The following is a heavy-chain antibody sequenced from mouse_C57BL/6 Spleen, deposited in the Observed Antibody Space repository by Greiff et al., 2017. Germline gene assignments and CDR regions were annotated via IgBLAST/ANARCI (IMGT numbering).Heavy chain of an antibody. J-gene: IGHJ1*03. Sequence: EVQLQQSGPELVKPGASVKIPCKASGYTFTDYNMDWVKQSHGKSLEWIGDINPNNGGTIYNQKFKGKATLTVDKSSSTAYMELRSLTSEDTAVYYCAREDDYYGSSYWYFDVWGTGTTVTVSS. CDR2: INPNNGGT. V-gene: IGHV1-18*01. CDR3: AREDDYYGSSYWYFDV. CDR1: GYTFTDYN. D-gene: IGHD1-1*01.